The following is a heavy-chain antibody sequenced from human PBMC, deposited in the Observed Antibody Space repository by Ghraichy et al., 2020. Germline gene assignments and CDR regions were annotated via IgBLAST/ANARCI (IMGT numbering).Heavy chain of an antibody. V-gene: IGHV3-9*01. D-gene: IGHD1-26*01. CDR2: ISWNSGSI. CDR1: GFTFDDYA. J-gene: IGHJ3*02. CDR3: AKPVRRRSSFDAFDI. Sequence: LSLTCAASGFTFDDYAMHWVRQAPGKGLEWVSGISWNSGSIGYADSVKGRFTISRDNAKNSLYLQMNSLRAEDTALYYCAKPVRRRSSFDAFDIWGQGTMVTVSS.